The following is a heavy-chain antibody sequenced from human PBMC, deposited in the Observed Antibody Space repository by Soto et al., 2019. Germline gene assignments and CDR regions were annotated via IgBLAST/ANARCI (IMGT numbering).Heavy chain of an antibody. V-gene: IGHV4-59*11. CDR3: VGTFCGGDCHSIYAFDF. J-gene: IGHJ3*01. CDR2: IYYNGST. Sequence: SETLYHTCTVQPSSINVLFCSRFRHSPGKGLEWIGYIYYNGSTNYNPSLKSRVTISVDTSKNQFSLKLSSVTAADTAVYFCVGTFCGGDCHSIYAFDFWGQGTMVT. D-gene: IGHD2-21*02. CDR1: PSSINVLF.